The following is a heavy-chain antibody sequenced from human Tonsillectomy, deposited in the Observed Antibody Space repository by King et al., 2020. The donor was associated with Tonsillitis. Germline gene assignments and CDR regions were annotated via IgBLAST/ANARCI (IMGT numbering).Heavy chain of an antibody. CDR2: IYYSGAT. CDR1: GGSISSGGSY. J-gene: IGHJ4*02. Sequence: PLQESGPGLVKPSQTLSLTCAVSGGSISSGGSYWSWIRQHPGKGLEWIGYIYYSGATYYNPSLKSRVTISIDTSKNHFSLRLSSVTAADTAVYYCARGSSGYYVIDYWGQGTLVTVSS. V-gene: IGHV4-31*11. CDR3: ARGSSGYYVIDY. D-gene: IGHD3-22*01.